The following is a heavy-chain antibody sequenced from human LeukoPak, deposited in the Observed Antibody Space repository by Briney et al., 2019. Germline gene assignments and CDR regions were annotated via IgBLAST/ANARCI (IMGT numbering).Heavy chain of an antibody. CDR3: ARGRQDVTMIVVVMTAVSYYLDV. J-gene: IGHJ6*03. CDR1: GGSFSGYY. V-gene: IGHV4-34*01. CDR2: MNPSGST. Sequence: SETLSLTCAVYGGSFSGYYWTWIRQTPGKGLERIGEMNPSGSTNYNPSLKSRVTISVDTSKNQFSLKLRSVTAADTAVYYCARGRQDVTMIVVVMTAVSYYLDVWGKGTTVTVS. D-gene: IGHD3-22*01.